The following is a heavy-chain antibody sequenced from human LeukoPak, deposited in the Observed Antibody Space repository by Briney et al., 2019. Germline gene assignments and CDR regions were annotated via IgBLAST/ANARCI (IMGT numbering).Heavy chain of an antibody. CDR2: ISYDGSNK. V-gene: IGHV3-30*04. Sequence: GGSLRLSCAASGFTFSSYAMHWVRQAPGKGLEWVAVISYDGSNKYYADSVKGRFTISRDNSKNTLYLQMNSLRAEDTAVYYCAGGGSTGTYYFDYWGQGTLVTVSS. D-gene: IGHD1-14*01. J-gene: IGHJ4*02. CDR3: AGGGSTGTYYFDY. CDR1: GFTFSSYA.